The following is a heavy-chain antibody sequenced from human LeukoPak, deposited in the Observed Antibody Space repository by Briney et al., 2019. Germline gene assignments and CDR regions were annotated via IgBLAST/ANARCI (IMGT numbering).Heavy chain of an antibody. D-gene: IGHD5-24*01. CDR2: IYYSGST. V-gene: IGHV4-39*01. J-gene: IGHJ4*02. Sequence: SETLSLTCTVSGGSISSSSYYWGWIRQPPGKGLEWIGSIYYSGSTYYNPSLKSRVTISVDTSKNQFSLKLSSVTAADTAVYNCASDEMAKNDPPNFGYWGQGTLVTVSS. CDR1: GGSISSSSYY. CDR3: ASDEMAKNDPPNFGY.